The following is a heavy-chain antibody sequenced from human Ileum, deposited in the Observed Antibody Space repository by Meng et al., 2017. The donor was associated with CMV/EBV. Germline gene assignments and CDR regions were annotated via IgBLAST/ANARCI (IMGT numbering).Heavy chain of an antibody. Sequence: QITSKASGPPLVNPPETLPLPCPLSVFSLSTSGVVVGWIRQPPGKALEWLAVIYWDDDKRYNPSLRSRLTITKDTSRNQLVLTMTNMDPVDTATYYCAHRRGNSSPWTWGDFDYWGQGTLVTVSS. V-gene: IGHV2-5*02. CDR2: IYWDDDK. D-gene: IGHD1/OR15-1a*01. CDR1: VFSLSTSGVV. J-gene: IGHJ4*02. CDR3: AHRRGNSSPWTWGDFDY.